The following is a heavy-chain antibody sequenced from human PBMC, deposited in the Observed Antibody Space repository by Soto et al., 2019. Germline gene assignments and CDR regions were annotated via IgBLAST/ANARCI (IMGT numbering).Heavy chain of an antibody. CDR3: ARVRHTSDGAFDI. J-gene: IGHJ3*02. CDR2: INHSGST. D-gene: IGHD2-21*01. Sequence: SETLSLTCAVYGGSFSGYYWSWIRQPPGKGLEWIGEINHSGSTNYNPSLKSRVTISVETSKNQLSLKLSSVPAADTAVYYCARVRHTSDGAFDIWGQGTMVTVSS. V-gene: IGHV4-34*01. CDR1: GGSFSGYY.